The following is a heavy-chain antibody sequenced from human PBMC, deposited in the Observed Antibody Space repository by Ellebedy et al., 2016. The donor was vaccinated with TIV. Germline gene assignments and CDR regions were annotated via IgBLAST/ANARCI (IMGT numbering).Heavy chain of an antibody. Sequence: GESLKISCAASGFTFSIYGMHLVRQAPGKGLEWVTGLWYDGRREYYADSVKGRFTVSSDKYTNTLYLQMNSLRTEDTAVYYCASERSGYDFDYWGQGTLVTVS. V-gene: IGHV3-33*01. CDR3: ASERSGYDFDY. D-gene: IGHD5-12*01. CDR2: LWYDGRRE. CDR1: GFTFSIYG. J-gene: IGHJ4*02.